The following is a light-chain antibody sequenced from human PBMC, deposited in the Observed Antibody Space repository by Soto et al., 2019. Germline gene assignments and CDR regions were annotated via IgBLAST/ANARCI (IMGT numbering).Light chain of an antibody. Sequence: QSLLTQPSSVSGSPGQSITISCTRPRSDVWSFNFVSWYQQHPDKAPQVLIYEVTKRPPGVSNRFSGSKSGNTASLTISGLQADDEADYYCCSDAGSSSYVFGTGTKVTVL. J-gene: IGLJ1*01. CDR3: CSDAGSSSYV. CDR1: RSDVWSFNF. V-gene: IGLV2-23*02. CDR2: EVT.